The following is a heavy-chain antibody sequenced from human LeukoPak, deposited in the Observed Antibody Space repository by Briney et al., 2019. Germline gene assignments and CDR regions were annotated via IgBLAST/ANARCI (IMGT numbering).Heavy chain of an antibody. Sequence: PGGSLRLSCAASGFTVSSNYMSWVRQAPGKGLEWVSVIYSGGSTYYADSVEGRFTISRDNSKNTLYLQMNSLRAEDTAVYYCARDLGSDYYGSGSYYKNPFDPWGQGTLVTVSS. D-gene: IGHD3-10*01. V-gene: IGHV3-66*01. J-gene: IGHJ5*02. CDR2: IYSGGST. CDR1: GFTVSSNY. CDR3: ARDLGSDYYGSGSYYKNPFDP.